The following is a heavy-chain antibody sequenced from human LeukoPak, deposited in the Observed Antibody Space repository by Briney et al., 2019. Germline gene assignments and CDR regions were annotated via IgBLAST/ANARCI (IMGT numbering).Heavy chain of an antibody. CDR3: ARLGSGYCQDY. V-gene: IGHV3-48*02. CDR1: GXTXXNYG. D-gene: IGHD3-9*01. J-gene: IGHJ4*02. CDR2: ITTSSSSK. Sequence: RLSXXXSGXTXXNYGMXWVRQAPGKGLEWISFITTSSSSKYYADSVKGRFTISRDNAKSSLYLQMNSLRDEDSAVYFCARLGSGYCQDYWGQGTLVTVSS.